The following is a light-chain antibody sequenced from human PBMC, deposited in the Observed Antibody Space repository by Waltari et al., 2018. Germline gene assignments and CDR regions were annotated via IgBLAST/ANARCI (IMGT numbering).Light chain of an antibody. CDR1: QVISTS. V-gene: IGKV1-12*01. CDR3: QQGATSPPT. Sequence: EIHMTQSPSSVSASVGDRVSMSCRASQVISTSLAWYKQKSGKAPSLLIYHSSTLQSGVPSSFSGAGTGTDFTLTINTPRPEDFATYFCQQGATSPPTFGPGTKVELK. CDR2: HSS. J-gene: IGKJ1*01.